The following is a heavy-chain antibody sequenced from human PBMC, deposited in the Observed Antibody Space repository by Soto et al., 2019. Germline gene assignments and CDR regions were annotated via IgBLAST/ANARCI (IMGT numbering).Heavy chain of an antibody. CDR2: IVVGSGST. Sequence: SVKVSCKASGFTFSSSAVQWVRQARGQRLEWIGWIVVGSGSTNYAQKFQERVTITRDMSTSTAYMELSSLRSEDTALYYCVTEQYSSSSIGMDVWGQGTTVTVSS. J-gene: IGHJ6*02. D-gene: IGHD6-6*01. CDR3: VTEQYSSSSIGMDV. V-gene: IGHV1-58*01. CDR1: GFTFSSSA.